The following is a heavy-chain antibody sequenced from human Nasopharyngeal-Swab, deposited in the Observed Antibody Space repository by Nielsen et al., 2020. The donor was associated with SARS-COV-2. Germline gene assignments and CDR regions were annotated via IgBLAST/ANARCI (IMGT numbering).Heavy chain of an antibody. Sequence: SCAASRFAFSDYGMHWVRQTPGKGLEWVAVISYDGSYKYVADSVKGRFTISRDNSKNTLYLLMSSLRADDTAVYYCARDCFFDGSDSSVIDHWGQGTSVTVSS. D-gene: IGHD1-26*01. CDR3: ARDCFFDGSDSSVIDH. J-gene: IGHJ4*02. CDR2: ISYDGSYK. V-gene: IGHV3-30*03. CDR1: RFAFSDYG.